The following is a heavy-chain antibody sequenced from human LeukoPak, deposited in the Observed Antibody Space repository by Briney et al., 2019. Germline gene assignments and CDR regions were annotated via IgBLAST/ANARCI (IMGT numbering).Heavy chain of an antibody. CDR3: AKDSLGYCSGGSCYFSRFDP. CDR2: ISYDGSNK. D-gene: IGHD2-15*01. CDR1: GFTFSSYG. Sequence: GGSLRLSCAASGFTFSSYGMHWVRQAPGKGLEWVAVISYDGSNKYYADSVKGRFTISRDNSKNTLYLQMNSLRAEDTAMYYCAKDSLGYCSGGSCYFSRFDPWGQGTLVTVSS. V-gene: IGHV3-30*18. J-gene: IGHJ5*02.